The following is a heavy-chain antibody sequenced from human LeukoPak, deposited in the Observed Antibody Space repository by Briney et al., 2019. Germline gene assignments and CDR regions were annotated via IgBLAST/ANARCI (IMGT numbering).Heavy chain of an antibody. D-gene: IGHD3-10*01. CDR1: GYSISSGYY. CDR2: IYHSGST. Sequence: SETLSLTCTVSGYSISSGYYWGWIRQPPGKGLEWIGSIYHSGSTYYNPSLKSRVTISVDTSKNQFSLKLSSVTAADTAVYYCARGAQLLWFGELSGYYYYYYMDVWGKGTTVTISS. J-gene: IGHJ6*03. CDR3: ARGAQLLWFGELSGYYYYYYMDV. V-gene: IGHV4-38-2*02.